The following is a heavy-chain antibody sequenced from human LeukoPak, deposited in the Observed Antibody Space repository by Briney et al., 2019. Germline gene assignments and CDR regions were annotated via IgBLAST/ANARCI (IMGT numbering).Heavy chain of an antibody. CDR2: ISWNSGSI. D-gene: IGHD3-10*01. V-gene: IGHV3-9*01. J-gene: IGHJ4*01. CDR1: GFTFDDYA. CDR3: AKDRAMVRGVIHDY. Sequence: QAGGSLRLSCAASGFTFDDYAMHWVRQAPGKGLEWVSGISWNSGSISYADSVKGRFTISRDNAKNSLYLQMNGLRAEDTALYYCAKDRAMVRGVIHDYWGQEPWSPSPQ.